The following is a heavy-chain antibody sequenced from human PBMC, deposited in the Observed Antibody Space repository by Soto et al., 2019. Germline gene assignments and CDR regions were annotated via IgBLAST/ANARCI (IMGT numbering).Heavy chain of an antibody. V-gene: IGHV3-7*03. CDR2: IKQDGSEK. Sequence: EVQLVESGGGLVQPGGSLRLSCAASGFTFSSYWMSWVRQAPGKGLEWVANIKQDGSEKYYVDSVKGRFTISRDNAKNSLYLQMNSLRAEVTAVYYCARDEPPYYGSAPDVWGQGTTVTVSS. CDR3: ARDEPPYYGSAPDV. D-gene: IGHD3-10*01. J-gene: IGHJ6*02. CDR1: GFTFSSYW.